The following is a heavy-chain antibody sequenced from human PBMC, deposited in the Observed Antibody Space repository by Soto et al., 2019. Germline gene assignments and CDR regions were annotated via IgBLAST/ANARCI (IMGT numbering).Heavy chain of an antibody. V-gene: IGHV1-3*05. CDR3: ARGITLPTPLDY. Sequence: QVQLVQSGAEEKKPGASVKVSCNASGYTFTSYAMHWVRQAPGQMLEWMGWINAGNGNTKYSQKFQGRVTITRDTSASTAYMELSSLRSEDTAVYYCARGITLPTPLDYWGQGTLVTVSS. J-gene: IGHJ4*02. CDR2: INAGNGNT. D-gene: IGHD1-20*01. CDR1: GYTFTSYA.